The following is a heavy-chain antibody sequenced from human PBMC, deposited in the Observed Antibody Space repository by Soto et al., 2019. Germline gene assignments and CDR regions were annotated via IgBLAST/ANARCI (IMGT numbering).Heavy chain of an antibody. CDR2: MSGSGGST. V-gene: IGHV3-23*01. CDR3: AKGEHDYGDYDH. D-gene: IGHD4-17*01. Sequence: GGSLRLSCAASGLIFSSYAMSWVRQAPGKGLEWVSGMSGSGGSTYYADSGKGRFTISRDNSKNTLYLQMNSLRAEDTAVYYCAKGEHDYGDYDHWGQGTLVTVSS. J-gene: IGHJ5*02. CDR1: GLIFSSYA.